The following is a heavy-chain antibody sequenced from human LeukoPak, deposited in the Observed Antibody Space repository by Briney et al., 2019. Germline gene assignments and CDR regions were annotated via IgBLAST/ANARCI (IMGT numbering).Heavy chain of an antibody. CDR1: GFIFGYNW. V-gene: IGHV3-74*03. Sequence: GGSLRLSCTASGFIFGYNWMHWVRQAPGEGLVWVSHINSDGSQSTYADSVRGRFTISRDNAKNTLYLQMNSLRVEDTAVYYCMSFYETNWGPGTLVTVSS. CDR3: MSFYETN. J-gene: IGHJ4*02. D-gene: IGHD2/OR15-2a*01. CDR2: INSDGSQS.